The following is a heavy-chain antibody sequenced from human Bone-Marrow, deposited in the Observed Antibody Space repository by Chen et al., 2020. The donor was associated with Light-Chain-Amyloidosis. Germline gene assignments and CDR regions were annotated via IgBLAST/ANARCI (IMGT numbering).Heavy chain of an antibody. J-gene: IGHJ6*02. V-gene: IGHV3-30*18. CDR3: AKDGVLLSDGYGMDV. Sequence: QVQLVESGGGVVQPGRSLRLSCAASGFTFSSYGMHWVRQAPGKGLEGVAVISYDGSNKYYADSVKGRFTISRDNSKNTLYLQMNSLRAEDTAVYYCAKDGVLLSDGYGMDVWGQGTTVTVSS. CDR1: GFTFSSYG. D-gene: IGHD2-21*02. CDR2: ISYDGSNK.